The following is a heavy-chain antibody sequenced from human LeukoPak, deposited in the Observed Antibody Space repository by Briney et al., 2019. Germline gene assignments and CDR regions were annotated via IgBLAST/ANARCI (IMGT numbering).Heavy chain of an antibody. CDR1: GGSISSYY. D-gene: IGHD4-23*01. J-gene: IGHJ6*03. V-gene: IGHV4-59*08. CDR2: IYYSGST. Sequence: SETLSLTCTVSGGSISSYYWSWLRQPPGKGLEWIGYIYYSGSTNYNPSLKSRVTISVDTSKNQFSLKLSSVTAADTAVYYCARHGGGYSYYYYYYYMDVWGKGTTVTVSS. CDR3: ARHGGGYSYYYYYYYMDV.